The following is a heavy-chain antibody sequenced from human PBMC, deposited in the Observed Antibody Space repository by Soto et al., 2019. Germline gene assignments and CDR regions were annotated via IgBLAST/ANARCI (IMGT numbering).Heavy chain of an antibody. CDR1: GFTFSSFA. Sequence: GGSLRLSCTASGFTFSSFAMIWVRQAPGKGLEWVSGISGSARSTYYADSVKGRFTISRDNSKNTLFLEMNSLRAEDTALYFCAKDLSGGTFLAYLDYWGLGTLVTVS. D-gene: IGHD2-15*01. V-gene: IGHV3-23*01. J-gene: IGHJ4*02. CDR2: ISGSARST. CDR3: AKDLSGGTFLAYLDY.